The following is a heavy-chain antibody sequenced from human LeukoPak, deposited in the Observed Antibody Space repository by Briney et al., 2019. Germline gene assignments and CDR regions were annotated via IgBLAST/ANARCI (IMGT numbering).Heavy chain of an antibody. CDR2: VRTTGEGKTT. Sequence: KPGGSLRLSCEGSGFIFKNAWMSWIRQAPGKGLEWLGRVRTTGEGKTTEYGAPVRGRFTISRDDSKSTVYLQMNSLETEDTGIYYCTAGLGKTDDDSWGQGTLVTVSS. V-gene: IGHV3-15*01. CDR1: GFIFKNAW. CDR3: TAGLGKTDDDS. D-gene: IGHD4-11*01. J-gene: IGHJ4*02.